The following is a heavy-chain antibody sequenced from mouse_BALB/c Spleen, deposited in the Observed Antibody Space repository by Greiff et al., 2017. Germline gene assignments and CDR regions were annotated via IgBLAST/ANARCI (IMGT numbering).Heavy chain of an antibody. CDR2: ISSGGSYT. Sequence: EVMLVESGGGLVKPGGSLKLSCAASGFTFSSYAMSWVRQSPEKRLEWVAEISSGGSYTYYPDTVTGRFTISRDNAKNTLYLEMSSLRSEDTAMYYFARDRASYGNPVYFDYWGQGTTLTVSS. D-gene: IGHD2-10*01. CDR1: GFTFSSYA. V-gene: IGHV5-9-4*01. J-gene: IGHJ2*01. CDR3: ARDRASYGNPVYFDY.